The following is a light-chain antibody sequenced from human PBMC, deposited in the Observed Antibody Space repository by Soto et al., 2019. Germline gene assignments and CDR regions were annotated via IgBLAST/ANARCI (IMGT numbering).Light chain of an antibody. V-gene: IGKV3-20*01. CDR2: DVS. CDR1: RSLSSTS. CDR3: QQYGSSPRT. Sequence: EIVLTQSPGTLSLSPGERAALSCRASRSLSSTSLAWYQQRPGQAPRLLIYDVSSRATGIPGRFSGSGSGTDFTLTINRLEPDDFAVYYCQQYGSSPRTFGQGTKV. J-gene: IGKJ1*01.